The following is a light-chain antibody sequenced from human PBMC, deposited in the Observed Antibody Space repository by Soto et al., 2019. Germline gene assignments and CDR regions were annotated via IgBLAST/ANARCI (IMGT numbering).Light chain of an antibody. CDR1: QSVSSSY. CDR3: QQYSRSPWT. J-gene: IGKJ1*01. V-gene: IGKV3-20*01. Sequence: EIELTQSPGTLSLSPGERATLSCRASQSVSSSYLARYQQKPGQAPRLLIYGASSRATGIPDRFSGSGSGTDFTLTISRLEPEDFAVYYCQQYSRSPWTFGQGTKVDIK. CDR2: GAS.